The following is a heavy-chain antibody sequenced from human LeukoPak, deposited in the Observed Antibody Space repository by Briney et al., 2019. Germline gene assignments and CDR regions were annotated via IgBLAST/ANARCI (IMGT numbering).Heavy chain of an antibody. V-gene: IGHV3-66*01. CDR1: GFTVSSNY. CDR2: IYSGGST. D-gene: IGHD1-26*01. CDR3: ARDLTVGATRGDAFDI. Sequence: GGSLRLSCAASGFTVSSNYMSWVRQAPGKGLEWVSVIYSGGSTYYADSVKGRFTISRDNSKNTLYLQMNSLRAEDTAVYYCARDLTVGATRGDAFDIWVQGTMVTVSS. J-gene: IGHJ3*02.